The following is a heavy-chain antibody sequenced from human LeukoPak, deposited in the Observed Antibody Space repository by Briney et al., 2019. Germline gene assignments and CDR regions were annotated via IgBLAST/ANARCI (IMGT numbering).Heavy chain of an antibody. Sequence: ASVNVSCKASGYTFTSYDINWVRQATGQGLEWMGWMNPNSGNTGYAQKFQGRVTMTRNTSISTAYMELSSLRSEHTAVYYCARGKGSSFGWFDPWGQGTLVTVSS. V-gene: IGHV1-8*01. CDR3: ARGKGSSFGWFDP. D-gene: IGHD6-6*01. CDR1: GYTFTSYD. CDR2: MNPNSGNT. J-gene: IGHJ5*02.